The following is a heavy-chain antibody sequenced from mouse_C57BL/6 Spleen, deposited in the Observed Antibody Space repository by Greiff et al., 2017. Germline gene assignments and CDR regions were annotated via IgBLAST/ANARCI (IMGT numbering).Heavy chain of an antibody. CDR1: GYTFTSYG. J-gene: IGHJ1*03. D-gene: IGHD2-1*01. CDR3: ARAMVTSFWYFDV. V-gene: IGHV1-81*01. CDR2: IYPRSGNT. Sequence: QVQLKESGAELARPGASVKLSCKASGYTFTSYGISWVKQRTGQGLEWIGEIYPRSGNTYYNEKFKGKATLTADKSSSTAYMELRSLTSEDSAVYFCARAMVTSFWYFDVWGTGTTVTVSS.